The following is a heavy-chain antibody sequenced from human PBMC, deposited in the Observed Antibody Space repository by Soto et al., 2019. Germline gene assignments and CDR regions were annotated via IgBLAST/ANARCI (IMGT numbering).Heavy chain of an antibody. Sequence: SGPTLVNPTQTLTLTYTFSGFSLSTSGVGVGWIRQPPGKALEWLALIYWDDDKRYSPSLKSRLTITKDTSKNQVVLTMTNMDPVDTATHYCAHTGLSGWNCSVGSCYPHYFDYWGQGTLVTVSS. J-gene: IGHJ4*02. CDR1: GFSLSTSGVG. CDR3: AHTGLSGWNCSVGSCYPHYFDY. V-gene: IGHV2-5*02. D-gene: IGHD2-15*01. CDR2: IYWDDDK.